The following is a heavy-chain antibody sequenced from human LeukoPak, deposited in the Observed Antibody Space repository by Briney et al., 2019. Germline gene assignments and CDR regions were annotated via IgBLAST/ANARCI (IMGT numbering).Heavy chain of an antibody. J-gene: IGHJ4*02. CDR1: GYSISSGYY. D-gene: IGHD1-26*01. Sequence: PSETLSLTCTVSGYSISSGYYWGWIRQPPGKGLERIGSIYHSVSTYYNPSLKSRVTISVDTSKNQFSLKLSSVTAADTAVYYCARGDIVGATEYYFDYWGQGTLVTVSS. V-gene: IGHV4-38-2*02. CDR3: ARGDIVGATEYYFDY. CDR2: IYHSVST.